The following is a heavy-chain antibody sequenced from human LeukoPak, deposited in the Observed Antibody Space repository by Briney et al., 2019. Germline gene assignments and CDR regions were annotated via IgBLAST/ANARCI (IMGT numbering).Heavy chain of an antibody. Sequence: GGSLRLSCAASGFTVSSNYMSWVRQAPGKGLEWVSVIYSGGDTYYADSVKGRFTISRDNSKNTLYLQMNTLRAEDTAVYYCAKATGYSSGLYDYWGQGTLVTVSS. V-gene: IGHV3-53*01. CDR3: AKATGYSSGLYDY. CDR2: IYSGGDT. CDR1: GFTVSSNY. D-gene: IGHD6-19*01. J-gene: IGHJ4*02.